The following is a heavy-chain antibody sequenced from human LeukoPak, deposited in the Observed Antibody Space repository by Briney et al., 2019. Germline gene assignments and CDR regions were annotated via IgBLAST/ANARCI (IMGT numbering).Heavy chain of an antibody. CDR2: IYYSGST. CDR3: AYNSGWAPYYFDY. J-gene: IGHJ4*02. CDR1: GGSISSSSYY. V-gene: IGHV4-39*01. Sequence: SETLSLTCTVSGGSISSSSYYWGWIRQPPGKGLEWIGSIYYSGSTYYNPSLKSRVTISVDTSKNQFSLKLSSVTAADTAVYYRAYNSGWAPYYFDYWGQGTLVTVSS. D-gene: IGHD6-19*01.